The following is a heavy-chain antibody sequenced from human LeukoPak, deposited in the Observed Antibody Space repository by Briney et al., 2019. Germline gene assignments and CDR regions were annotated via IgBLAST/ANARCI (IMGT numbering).Heavy chain of an antibody. J-gene: IGHJ4*02. CDR2: IYYSGST. Sequence: SETLSLTCTVSGGSISSGGYFWSWVRQHPGKGLEWIGYIYYSGSTYYNPSLKSRVTISVDTSKNQFSLKLSSVTAADTAVYYCARVSAVGIFSYFDYWGQGTLVTVSS. CDR1: GGSISSGGYF. CDR3: ARVSAVGIFSYFDY. V-gene: IGHV4-31*03. D-gene: IGHD6-13*01.